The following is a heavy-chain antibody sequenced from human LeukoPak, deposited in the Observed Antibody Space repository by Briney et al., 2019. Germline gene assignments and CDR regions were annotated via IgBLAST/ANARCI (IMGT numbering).Heavy chain of an antibody. Sequence: QSGGSLRLSCAASGFTFSSYAMSWVRQAPGKGLEWVSAISGSGGSTYYADSVKGRFTISRDNSKNTLYPQMNSLRAEDTAVYYCAKGSSVAAFHYYFDYWGQGTLVTVSS. CDR2: ISGSGGST. CDR3: AKGSSVAAFHYYFDY. D-gene: IGHD6-6*01. V-gene: IGHV3-23*01. CDR1: GFTFSSYA. J-gene: IGHJ4*02.